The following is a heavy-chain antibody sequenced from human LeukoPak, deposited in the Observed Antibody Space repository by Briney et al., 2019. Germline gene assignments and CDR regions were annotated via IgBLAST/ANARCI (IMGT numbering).Heavy chain of an antibody. CDR3: ARERTLTSYAFDI. V-gene: IGHV3-66*01. Sequence: GGSLRLSCAASGFTVSSNYMSWVRQAPGKGLEWVSVIYSGGSTYYADSVKGRFTISRDNSKNTLYLQMNSLRAEDTAVYYCARERTLTSYAFDIWGQGTMVTVSS. CDR2: IYSGGST. J-gene: IGHJ3*02. CDR1: GFTVSSNY.